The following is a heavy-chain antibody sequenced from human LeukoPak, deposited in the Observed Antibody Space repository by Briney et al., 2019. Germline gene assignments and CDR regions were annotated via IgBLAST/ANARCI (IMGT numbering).Heavy chain of an antibody. V-gene: IGHV3-21*01. CDR3: ARALDYYGSGSYYDFDY. Sequence: GGSLRLSCAASGFTFSSYSMNWVRQAPGKGLEWVSSISSSSSYIYYADSVKGRFTISRDNAKNSLYLQMNSLRAEDTAVYYCARALDYYGSGSYYDFDYWGQGTLVIVSS. CDR1: GFTFSSYS. CDR2: ISSSSSYI. D-gene: IGHD3-10*01. J-gene: IGHJ4*02.